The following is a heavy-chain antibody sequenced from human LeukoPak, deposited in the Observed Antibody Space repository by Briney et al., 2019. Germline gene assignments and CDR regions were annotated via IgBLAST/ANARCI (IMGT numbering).Heavy chain of an antibody. D-gene: IGHD5-12*01. CDR2: IIPIFGTA. CDR1: GGTFSSYA. Sequence: SVKVSCKASGGTFSSYAISWVRQAPGQGLEWMGGIIPIFGTADYAQKFQGRVTITADESTSTAYMELSSLRSEDTAVYYCARSTSGYDYRVDYWGQGTLVTVSS. J-gene: IGHJ4*02. V-gene: IGHV1-69*13. CDR3: ARSTSGYDYRVDY.